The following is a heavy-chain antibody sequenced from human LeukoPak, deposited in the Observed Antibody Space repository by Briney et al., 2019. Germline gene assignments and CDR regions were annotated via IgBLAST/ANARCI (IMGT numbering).Heavy chain of an antibody. CDR3: ARESYYDSSGYGWFDP. D-gene: IGHD3-22*01. V-gene: IGHV1-69*10. CDR1: GGTFSSYA. J-gene: IGHJ5*02. Sequence: ASVKVSCKASGGTFSSYAISWVRQAPGQGLEWMGGIIPILGIANYAQKFQGRVTITADKSTSTAYMELSSLRSEDTAVYYCARESYYDSSGYGWFDPWGQGTLVTVSS. CDR2: IIPILGIA.